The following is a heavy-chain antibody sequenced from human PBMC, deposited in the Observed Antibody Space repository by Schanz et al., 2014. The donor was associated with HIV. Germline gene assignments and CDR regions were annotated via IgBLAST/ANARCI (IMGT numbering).Heavy chain of an antibody. CDR2: IWYDGSNK. J-gene: IGHJ4*02. Sequence: VQLLESGGGLVQPGRSLRLSCAASGFIFSRSGMHWVRQAPGKGLEWVAVIWYDGSNKDYADSVKGRFTISRDNSKNTLYLQMNSLRVEDTAVYYCANEEVPNDYWGQGTLVTVSS. V-gene: IGHV3-33*06. CDR1: GFIFSRSG. CDR3: ANEEVPNDY.